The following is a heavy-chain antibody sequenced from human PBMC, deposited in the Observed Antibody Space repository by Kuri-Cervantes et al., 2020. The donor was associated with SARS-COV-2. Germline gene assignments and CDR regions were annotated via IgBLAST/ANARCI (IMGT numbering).Heavy chain of an antibody. CDR2: ISGNADFT. J-gene: IGHJ4*02. CDR1: GFTFSSYS. Sequence: GGSLRLSCAASGFTFSSYSMNWVRQAPGKGLEWVSLISGNADFTYYADSVKGRFTISRDNSKNTLYLQMDSLRAEDTAVYYCAKGHNSGWHKPPIDYWGQGALVTVSS. CDR3: AKGHNSGWHKPPIDY. V-gene: IGHV3-23*01. D-gene: IGHD6-19*01.